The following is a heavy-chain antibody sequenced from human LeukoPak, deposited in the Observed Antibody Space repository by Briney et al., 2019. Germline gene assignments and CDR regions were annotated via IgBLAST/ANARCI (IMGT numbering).Heavy chain of an antibody. Sequence: GGSLRLSCAASGFTFSSYGMHWVRQAPGKGLEWVAFIRYDGSNKYYADSVKGRFTISRDNSKNTLYLQMSSLRAEDTAVYYCAKGGNYYYYYGMDVWGQGTTVTVSS. J-gene: IGHJ6*02. V-gene: IGHV3-30*02. CDR2: IRYDGSNK. CDR3: AKGGNYYYYYGMDV. CDR1: GFTFSSYG. D-gene: IGHD1-26*01.